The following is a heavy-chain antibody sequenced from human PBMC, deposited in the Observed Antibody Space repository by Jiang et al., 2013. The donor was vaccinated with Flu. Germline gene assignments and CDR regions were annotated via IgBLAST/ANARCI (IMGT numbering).Heavy chain of an antibody. Sequence: QLVESGAEVKKPGSSVKVSCKASGGTFSSYAISWVRQAPGQGLEWMGRIIPILGIANYAQKFQGRVTITADKSTSTAYMELSSLRSEDTAVYYCARNPYDYSTVYYYGMDVWGKGTTVTVSS. D-gene: IGHD4-11*01. CDR1: GGTFSSYA. V-gene: IGHV1-69*04. CDR3: ARNPYDYSTVYYYGMDV. J-gene: IGHJ6*04. CDR2: IIPILGIA.